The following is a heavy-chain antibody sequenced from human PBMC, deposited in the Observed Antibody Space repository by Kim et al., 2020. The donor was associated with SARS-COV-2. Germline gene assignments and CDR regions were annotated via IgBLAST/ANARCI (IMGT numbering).Heavy chain of an antibody. V-gene: IGHV4-39*07. D-gene: IGHD4-4*01. J-gene: IGHJ6*02. Sequence: NPSLRSRVTISVDTSKNQFSLEVKSVTAADTAMYYCTGGLQSDYYYFGMDVWGQGTTVTVSS. CDR3: TGGLQSDYYYFGMDV.